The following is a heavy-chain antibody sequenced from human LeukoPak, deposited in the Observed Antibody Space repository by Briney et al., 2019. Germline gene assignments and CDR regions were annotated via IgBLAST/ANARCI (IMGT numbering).Heavy chain of an antibody. CDR3: ARTRYYYDSSGYYNAFDI. Sequence: SETLSLTCTVSGGSISSSSYYWGWIRQPPGKGLEWIGSIYYSGSTYYNPSLKSRVTISVDTSKNQFSLKLSSVTAADTAVYYCARTRYYYDSSGYYNAFDIWGQGTMVTVSS. CDR1: GGSISSSSYY. J-gene: IGHJ3*02. V-gene: IGHV4-39*07. CDR2: IYYSGST. D-gene: IGHD3-22*01.